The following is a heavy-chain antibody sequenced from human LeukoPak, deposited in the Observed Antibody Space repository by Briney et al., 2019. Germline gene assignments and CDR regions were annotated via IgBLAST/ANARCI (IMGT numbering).Heavy chain of an antibody. V-gene: IGHV3-23*01. CDR1: GFTISSYA. CDR3: AKDGEQLLEWSPPLGY. D-gene: IGHD3-3*01. CDR2: MSGSAGNT. Sequence: PGGSLRLSCAVSGFTISSYAMSWVRQAPGKGLEWVLAMSGSAGNTFYADSVRGRITISRDNSKNMLYLEMNSLRSEDTAVYYCAKDGEQLLEWSPPLGYWGQGTLVTVSS. J-gene: IGHJ4*02.